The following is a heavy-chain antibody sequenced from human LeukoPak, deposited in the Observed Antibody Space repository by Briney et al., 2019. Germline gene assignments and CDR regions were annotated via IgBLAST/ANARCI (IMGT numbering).Heavy chain of an antibody. CDR3: ARDVSTVTTIGAFDI. V-gene: IGHV4-4*02. Sequence: SETLSLTCAVSGGSISSSNWWSWVRQPPGKGLEWIGEIYHSGGTNYNPSLKSRVTISVDKSKNQFSLKLSSVTAADTAVYYCARDVSTVTTIGAFDIWGQGTMVTVS. CDR1: GGSISSSNW. CDR2: IYHSGGT. J-gene: IGHJ3*02. D-gene: IGHD4-17*01.